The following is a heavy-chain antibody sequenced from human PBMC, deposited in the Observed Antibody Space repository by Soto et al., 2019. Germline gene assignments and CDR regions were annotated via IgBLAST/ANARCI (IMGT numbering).Heavy chain of an antibody. D-gene: IGHD4-17*01. CDR3: TRVGGYYGDYPNFDY. J-gene: IGHJ4*02. CDR1: GSSISPFY. CDR2: MYYTGST. V-gene: IGHV4-59*01. Sequence: SETLSLTCSVSGSSISPFYWSWIRQPPGKGLEWIGNMYYTGSTKYNPSLKSRVTLSLGTSRNQLSLKLTSVTAADTAVYYCTRVGGYYGDYPNFDYWGPGTLVT.